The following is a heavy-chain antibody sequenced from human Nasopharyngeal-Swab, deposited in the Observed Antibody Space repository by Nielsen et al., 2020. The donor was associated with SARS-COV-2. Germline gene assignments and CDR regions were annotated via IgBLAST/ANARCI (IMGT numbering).Heavy chain of an antibody. J-gene: IGHJ4*02. CDR1: GFTFSSYS. CDR3: ARDSGIAATGRGGYFEY. D-gene: IGHD6-13*01. Sequence: GESLKISCEVSGFTFSSYSMNWVRQAPGKGLEWVSSIRYSRRYIYYADSVKGRFTISRDNARNSLFLQMNSLGAEDTAVYYCARDSGIAATGRGGYFEYWGQGALVTVSS. V-gene: IGHV3-21*01. CDR2: IRYSRRYI.